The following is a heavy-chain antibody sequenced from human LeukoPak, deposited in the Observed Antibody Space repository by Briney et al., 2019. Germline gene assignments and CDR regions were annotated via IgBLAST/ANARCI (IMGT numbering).Heavy chain of an antibody. CDR1: GFTFNNYV. V-gene: IGHV3-23*01. Sequence: GGSLRLSCAASGFTFNNYVMNWVRQAPGKGLEWVSAITDSSTSTYYADSVKGRFTISRDNAKNSLYLQMNSLRAEDTALYYCAKVIDSGSYGPGHFDYWGQGTLVTVSS. CDR2: ITDSSTST. CDR3: AKVIDSGSYGPGHFDY. J-gene: IGHJ4*02. D-gene: IGHD5-18*01.